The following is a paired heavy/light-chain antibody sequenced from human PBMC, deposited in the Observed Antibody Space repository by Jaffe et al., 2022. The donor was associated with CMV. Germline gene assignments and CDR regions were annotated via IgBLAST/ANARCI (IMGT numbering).Heavy chain of an antibody. V-gene: IGHV3-49*04. CDR2: IRSKAFGGTI. D-gene: IGHD3-9*01. CDR3: SRDEIGPYDILTGYYGGGYYMDV. J-gene: IGHJ6*03. CDR1: GFTFGDYD. Sequence: EVQLVESGGGLVQPGRSLRLSCTASGFTFGDYDMSWVRQAPGKGLEWVGFIRSKAFGGTIEYAASVEGRFTISRDDSKSIAYLQMNSLKTEDTAVYYCSRDEIGPYDILTGYYGGGYYMDVWGKGTTVTVSS.
Light chain of an antibody. J-gene: IGKJ1*01. Sequence: DIQMAQSPSSLSASVGDRVTITCRASQPISSYLNWYQQKPGKAPKLLIFAASSLQSGIPSRFTASGSGTDFTLTISSLQPEDFATYYCQQTYSTPWTFGQGTQVEIK. CDR2: AAS. CDR1: QPISSY. CDR3: QQTYSTPWT. V-gene: IGKV1-39*01.